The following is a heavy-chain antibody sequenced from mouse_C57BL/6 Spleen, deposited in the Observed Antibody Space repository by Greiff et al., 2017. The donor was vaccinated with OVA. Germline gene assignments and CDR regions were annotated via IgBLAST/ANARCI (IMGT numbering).Heavy chain of an antibody. D-gene: IGHD2-2*01. J-gene: IGHJ2*01. CDR3: ARSGYGYDGNYFDY. V-gene: IGHV1-4*01. CDR1: GYTFTSYT. Sequence: VKLMESGAELARPGASVKMSCKASGYTFTSYTMHWVKQRPGQGLEWIGYINPSSGYTKYNQKFKDKATLTADKSSSTAYMQLSSLTSEDSAVYYCARSGYGYDGNYFDYWGQGTTLTVSS. CDR2: INPSSGYT.